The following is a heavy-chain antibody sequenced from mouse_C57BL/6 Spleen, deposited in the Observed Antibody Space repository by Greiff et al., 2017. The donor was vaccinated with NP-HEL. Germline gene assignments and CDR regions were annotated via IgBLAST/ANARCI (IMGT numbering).Heavy chain of an antibody. CDR2: FYPGSGSI. D-gene: IGHD6-1*01. CDR3: ARHEEDSPDSYYFDY. CDR1: GYTFTEYT. J-gene: IGHJ2*01. Sequence: VQLQESGAELVKPGASVKLSCKASGYTFTEYTIHWVKQRSGQGLEWIGWFYPGSGSIKYNEKFKDKATFTADKSSSTVYMELSRLTSEDSAVYFCARHEEDSPDSYYFDYWGQGTTLTVSS. V-gene: IGHV1-62-2*01.